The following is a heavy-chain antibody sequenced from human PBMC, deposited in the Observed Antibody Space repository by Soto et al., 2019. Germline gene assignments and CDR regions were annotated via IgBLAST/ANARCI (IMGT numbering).Heavy chain of an antibody. CDR1: GFTSSSYG. D-gene: IGHD6-13*01. V-gene: IGHV3-30*18. CDR2: ISYDGSNK. J-gene: IGHJ4*02. Sequence: QVQLVESGGGVVQPGRSLRLSCAASGFTSSSYGMHWVRQAPGKGLEWVAVISYDGSNKYYADSVKGRFTISRDNSKNTLYLQMNSLRAEDTAVYCCAKDLSSVGFYYFDYWGQGTLVTVSS. CDR3: AKDLSSVGFYYFDY.